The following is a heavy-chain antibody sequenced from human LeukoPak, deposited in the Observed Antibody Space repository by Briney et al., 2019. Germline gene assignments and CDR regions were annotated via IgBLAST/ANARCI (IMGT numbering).Heavy chain of an antibody. V-gene: IGHV3-30*18. CDR2: ISYDGSNK. D-gene: IGHD3-10*01. CDR1: GFTFSSYG. CDR3: AKGYGSGSYSVDY. Sequence: PGGSLRLSCAASGFTFSSYGLHWVRQAPGKGLEWVTFISYDGSNKYYADSVRGRFTISRDNSENTLYLQMNSLRVEGTAMYHCAKGYGSGSYSVDYWGQGTLVTVSS. J-gene: IGHJ4*02.